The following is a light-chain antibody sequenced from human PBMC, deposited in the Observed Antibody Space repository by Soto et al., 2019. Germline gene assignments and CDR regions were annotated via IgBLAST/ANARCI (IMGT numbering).Light chain of an antibody. Sequence: EIVMTQSPSTMSVAPGEAATLSCRASQGIGYSLALYQQKPGQTPRPLIYDTSIRATGVTARFSGSRSGAEFPLTISSLQSEDFAVYYCQHYVTWPLTFGGGTKVE. CDR1: QGIGYS. CDR2: DTS. J-gene: IGKJ4*01. V-gene: IGKV3-15*01. CDR3: QHYVTWPLT.